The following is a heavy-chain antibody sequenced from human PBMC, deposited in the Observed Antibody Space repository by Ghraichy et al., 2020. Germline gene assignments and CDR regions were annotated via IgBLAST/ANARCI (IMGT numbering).Heavy chain of an antibody. CDR1: GFTLDNYW. V-gene: IGHV3-74*01. Sequence: LSLTCAASGFTLDNYWMHWVRQAPGKGLVWVSRIDVDGRTPSYADFVKDRFTISRDNAKNTVYLQVNSLRGEDTAVYSCARGSSRWSNWYFSLWGRGTLVAVSS. J-gene: IGHJ2*01. CDR2: IDVDGRTP. CDR3: ARGSSRWSNWYFSL. D-gene: IGHD6-13*01.